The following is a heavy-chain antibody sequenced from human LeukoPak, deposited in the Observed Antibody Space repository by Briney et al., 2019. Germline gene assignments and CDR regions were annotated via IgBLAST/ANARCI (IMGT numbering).Heavy chain of an antibody. CDR2: IKQDGSEK. J-gene: IGHJ4*02. D-gene: IGHD3/OR15-3a*01. CDR3: ATSYDMGWLIGY. Sequence: PGGSLRLSCAASGFTFSHFWMSWVRQVPGQGLEWVANIKQDGSEKFYVASVKGRFTISRDNGKSSLYLQMNSLRAEDTALYYCATSYDMGWLIGYWGQGTLVTVSS. CDR1: GFTFSHFW. V-gene: IGHV3-7*03.